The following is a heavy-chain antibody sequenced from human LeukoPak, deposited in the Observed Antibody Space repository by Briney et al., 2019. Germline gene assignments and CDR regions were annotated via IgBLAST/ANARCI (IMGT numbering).Heavy chain of an antibody. J-gene: IGHJ4*02. V-gene: IGHV4-34*01. D-gene: IGHD4-17*01. CDR1: GGSFSGYY. Sequence: SATLSLTCAVYGGSFSGYYWSWIRQPPGKGLEWIGEINHSGSTNYNPSLKSRVTISVDTSKNQFSLKLSSVTAADTAVYYCARGSTVTSIGYWGQGTLVTVSS. CDR2: INHSGST. CDR3: ARGSTVTSIGY.